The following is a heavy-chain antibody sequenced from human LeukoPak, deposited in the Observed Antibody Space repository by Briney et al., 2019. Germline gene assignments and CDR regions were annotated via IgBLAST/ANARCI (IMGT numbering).Heavy chain of an antibody. D-gene: IGHD2-2*01. V-gene: IGHV4-4*07. CDR2: IYTSGST. J-gene: IGHJ6*02. Sequence: PSETLSLTCTVSGGSISSYYWSWIRQPAGKGLEWIGRIYTSGSTNYNPSPKSRVTMSVDTSKNQFSLKLSSVTAADTAVYYCARDLGHPGVVPAAMGYYYYYGMDVWGQGPRSPSP. CDR1: GGSISSYY. CDR3: ARDLGHPGVVPAAMGYYYYYGMDV.